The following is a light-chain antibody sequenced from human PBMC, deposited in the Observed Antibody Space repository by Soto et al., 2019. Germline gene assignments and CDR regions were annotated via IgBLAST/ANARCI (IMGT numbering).Light chain of an antibody. CDR1: ESVSDNY. J-gene: IGKJ4*01. CDR2: GAS. Sequence: EIVLTQSPGTLSLSPGERATLSCRASESVSDNYLAWYQQRSGQAPRLVIYGASSRASAVPDRFSGSGSGADVTLTINRLEPEDFAVYYCQQYGSSPLTFGGGTKVEIK. V-gene: IGKV3-20*01. CDR3: QQYGSSPLT.